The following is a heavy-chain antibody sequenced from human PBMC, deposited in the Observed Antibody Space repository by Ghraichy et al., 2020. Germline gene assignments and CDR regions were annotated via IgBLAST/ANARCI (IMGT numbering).Heavy chain of an antibody. J-gene: IGHJ6*02. D-gene: IGHD4-23*01. Sequence: ASVKVSCKVSGYTLTELSMHWVRQAPGKGLEWMGGFDPEDGETIYAQKFQGRVTMTEDTSTDTAYMELSSLRSEDTAVYYCATYVVTRDYYYYYGMDVWGQGTTVTVSS. CDR2: FDPEDGET. CDR1: GYTLTELS. V-gene: IGHV1-24*01. CDR3: ATYVVTRDYYYYYGMDV.